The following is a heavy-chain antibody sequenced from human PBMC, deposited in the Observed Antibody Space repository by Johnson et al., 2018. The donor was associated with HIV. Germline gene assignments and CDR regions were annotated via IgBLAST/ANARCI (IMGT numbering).Heavy chain of an antibody. Sequence: VQLLESGGGLVQPGGSLRLSCAASGFTFSSYWMSWVRQAPGKGLEWVANIKQDGSEKYYVDSVKGRFTISRDNAKNSLYLQMNSLRAEDTAVYYCARDGRKLTYYYDSSGYDDAFDIWGQGTMVTVSS. V-gene: IGHV3-7*01. CDR3: ARDGRKLTYYYDSSGYDDAFDI. CDR1: GFTFSSYW. CDR2: IKQDGSEK. J-gene: IGHJ3*02. D-gene: IGHD3-22*01.